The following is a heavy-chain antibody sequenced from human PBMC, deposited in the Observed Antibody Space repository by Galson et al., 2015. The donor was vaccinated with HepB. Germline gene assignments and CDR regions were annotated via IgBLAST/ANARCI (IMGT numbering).Heavy chain of an antibody. CDR2: IYRDDDS. Sequence: PALVKPTQTLTLTCTVSGFSLSTSGVAVGWIRQPPGKALEWLGIIYRDDDSRYSPSLRSRLTITKDTSKKQVFLTLANVDPVDTATYYCAYRRQYRDNWNAGWFAPLGQGILVTVSS. V-gene: IGHV2-5*02. D-gene: IGHD1-1*01. J-gene: IGHJ5*02. CDR3: AYRRQYRDNWNAGWFAP. CDR1: GFSLSTSGVA.